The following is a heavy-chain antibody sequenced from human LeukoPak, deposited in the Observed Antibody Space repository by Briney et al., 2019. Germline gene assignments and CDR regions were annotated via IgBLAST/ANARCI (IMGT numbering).Heavy chain of an antibody. CDR3: ARGASSGYRIDY. D-gene: IGHD3-10*01. Sequence: GGSLRLFCAASGFTFRSYWMHWARQVPGKGLVWVSRISPDGRSTNYADSVKGRFTISRDNAKNTLYLQMNRLTGKDTALYYCARGASSGYRIDYWGQGTLVTVSS. J-gene: IGHJ4*02. CDR2: ISPDGRST. V-gene: IGHV3-74*01. CDR1: GFTFRSYW.